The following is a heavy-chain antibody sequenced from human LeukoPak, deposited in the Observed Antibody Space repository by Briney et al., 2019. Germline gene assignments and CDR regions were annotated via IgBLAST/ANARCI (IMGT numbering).Heavy chain of an antibody. Sequence: GGSLRLACAASGFPFSSYSMNWVRQAPGKGLEWVSSISSSGDYISYADSVTGRFTISRDNAKNSLYLQMNSLRAEDTAVYYCARGGSGWYGNYWGQGTLVTVSS. D-gene: IGHD6-19*01. CDR1: GFPFSSYS. J-gene: IGHJ4*02. CDR2: ISSSGDYI. CDR3: ARGGSGWYGNY. V-gene: IGHV3-21*01.